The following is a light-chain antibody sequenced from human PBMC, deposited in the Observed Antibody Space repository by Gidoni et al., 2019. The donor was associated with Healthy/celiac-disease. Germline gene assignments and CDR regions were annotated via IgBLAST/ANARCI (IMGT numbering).Light chain of an antibody. CDR2: DAS. J-gene: IGKJ2*01. V-gene: IGKV3-11*01. CDR3: QQRSNWPLMYT. Sequence: EILLTQSPAILSLSPGERATLSCRASQSVSSYLAWYQQKPGQAPRLLIYDASNRATGIPARFSGSGSGTDFTLTISSLEPEDFAVYYCQQRSNWPLMYTFGQGTKLEIK. CDR1: QSVSSY.